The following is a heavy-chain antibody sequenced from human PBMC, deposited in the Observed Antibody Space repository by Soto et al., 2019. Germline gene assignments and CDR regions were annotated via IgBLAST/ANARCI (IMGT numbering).Heavy chain of an antibody. D-gene: IGHD2-2*01. Sequence: QVQLVQSGAELRKPGASVKVSCKASGYPFISYGFSWVRQAPGQGLEWLGWISAYNGDTKYEQKXQXXXTXXTDQATGTAYMDLRSLTSDATAVYYCASDVPPAAIPLPVDYWGQGTLVTVSS. CDR1: GYPFISYG. V-gene: IGHV1-18*01. J-gene: IGHJ4*02. CDR3: ASDVPPAAIPLPVDY. CDR2: ISAYNGDT.